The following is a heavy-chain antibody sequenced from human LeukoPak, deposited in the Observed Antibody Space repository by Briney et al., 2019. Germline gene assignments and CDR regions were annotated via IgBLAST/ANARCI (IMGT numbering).Heavy chain of an antibody. D-gene: IGHD3-10*02. Sequence: GGSLRLSCAASGFTVTSNYMSWVRQAPGKGLEWVSIIYSGGGAYYADSVKGRFTISRDNSRNTLFLQMNSLRAEDTAMYYCARVFPPNWFDPWGQGTLVTLSS. CDR3: ARVFPPNWFDP. V-gene: IGHV3-66*01. J-gene: IGHJ5*02. CDR1: GFTVTSNY. CDR2: IYSGGGA.